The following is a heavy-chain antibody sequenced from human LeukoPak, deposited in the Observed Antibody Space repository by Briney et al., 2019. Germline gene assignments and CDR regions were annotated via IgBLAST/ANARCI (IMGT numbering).Heavy chain of an antibody. J-gene: IGHJ4*02. V-gene: IGHV3-48*01. CDR2: ISSSSSTI. D-gene: IGHD3-10*01. CDR1: GFTFSSYS. CDR3: ARLANLYYYGSGSYYY. Sequence: GGSLRLSCAASGFTFSSYSMNWVRQAPGKGLEWVSYISSSSSTIYYADSVKGRFTISRDNAKNSLYLQMNSLRAADRAVYYCARLANLYYYGSGSYYYWGQGTLVTVSS.